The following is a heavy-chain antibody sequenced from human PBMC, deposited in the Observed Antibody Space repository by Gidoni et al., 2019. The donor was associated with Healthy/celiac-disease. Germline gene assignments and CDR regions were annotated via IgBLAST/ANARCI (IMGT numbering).Heavy chain of an antibody. D-gene: IGHD1-1*01. V-gene: IGHV4-39*01. CDR2: IYYSGST. CDR3: ASLPHQGEPRGSGDY. CDR1: GGSISSSSYY. Sequence: QLQLQESGPGLVKPSETLSLTCTVSGGSISSSSYYWGWIRQPPGKGLEWIGSIYYSGSTYYNPSLKSRVTISVDTSKNQFSLKLSSVTAADTAVYYCASLPHQGEPRGSGDYWGQGTLVTVSS. J-gene: IGHJ4*02.